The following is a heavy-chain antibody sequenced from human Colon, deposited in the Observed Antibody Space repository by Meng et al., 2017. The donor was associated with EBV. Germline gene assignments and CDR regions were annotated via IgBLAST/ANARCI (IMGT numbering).Heavy chain of an antibody. CDR1: GDSVATGRYY. D-gene: IGHD3-10*01. Sequence: QVQLQEPGPGLVKPSETLSLPCTVSGDSVATGRYYWSWIRQPPGKGLEWIAYIYYIGGTNYNPSLKSRLTISLDTSKNQFSLSLRSVTAADTAVYYCARVSGRSFDPWGQGTLVTVSS. CDR2: IYYIGGT. V-gene: IGHV4-61*01. J-gene: IGHJ5*02. CDR3: ARVSGRSFDP.